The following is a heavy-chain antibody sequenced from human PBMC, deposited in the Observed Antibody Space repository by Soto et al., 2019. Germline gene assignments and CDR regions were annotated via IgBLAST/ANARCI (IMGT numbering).Heavy chain of an antibody. D-gene: IGHD3-22*01. CDR2: IWYDGSYK. CDR3: VRGYFDSTGYYYLDY. J-gene: IGHJ4*02. CDR1: GFTFRRFA. Sequence: GGSLRLSCAASGFTFRRFAMHWVRQAPGKGLEWVAVIWYDGSYKFYADSVKGRFTISRENSKNTLYLQMNSLRAEDTAVYYCVRGYFDSTGYYYLDYWGQGTLVTVSS. V-gene: IGHV3-33*01.